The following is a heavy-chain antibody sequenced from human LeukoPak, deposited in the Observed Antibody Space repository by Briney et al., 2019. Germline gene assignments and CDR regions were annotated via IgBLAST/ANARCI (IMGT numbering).Heavy chain of an antibody. Sequence: SETLSLTCTVSGGSISSYYWSWIRQPPGKGLEWIGYIYYSGSTYYNPSLKSRVTISVDTSKNQFSLKLSSVTAADTAVYYCARRYCSGGSCYSDNWFDPWGQGTLVTVSS. D-gene: IGHD2-15*01. CDR1: GGSISSYY. CDR3: ARRYCSGGSCYSDNWFDP. J-gene: IGHJ5*02. V-gene: IGHV4-59*04. CDR2: IYYSGST.